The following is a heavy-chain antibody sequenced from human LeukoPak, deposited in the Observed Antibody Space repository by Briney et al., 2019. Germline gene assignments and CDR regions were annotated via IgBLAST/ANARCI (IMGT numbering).Heavy chain of an antibody. CDR3: ARGGYSGSYYRFD. D-gene: IGHD1-26*01. Sequence: GGSLRLSCVSSGFIFTNYWMHWVRQVPGKGPGWVGRIDKEGSAAFYAESVKGRFTISRDNVKSTVYLQMNSLTAEDTAVYYCARGGYSGSYYRFDWGQGTLVTVSS. J-gene: IGHJ4*02. V-gene: IGHV3-74*01. CDR1: GFIFTNYW. CDR2: IDKEGSAA.